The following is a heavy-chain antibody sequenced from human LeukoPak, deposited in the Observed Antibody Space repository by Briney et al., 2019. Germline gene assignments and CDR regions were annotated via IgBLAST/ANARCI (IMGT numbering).Heavy chain of an antibody. J-gene: IGHJ4*02. CDR1: GYTFTGYF. D-gene: IGHD5-12*01. CDR3: ARGYSGYDLPDY. CDR2: INPTSGGT. Sequence: AASVKVSCKASGYTFTGYFMHWVRQAPGQGLEWMGRINPTSGGTNYAQRFQGRVTMTRDTSISTAYMELTKMISDDTAVYYCARGYSGYDLPDYWGQGILVTVSA. V-gene: IGHV1-2*06.